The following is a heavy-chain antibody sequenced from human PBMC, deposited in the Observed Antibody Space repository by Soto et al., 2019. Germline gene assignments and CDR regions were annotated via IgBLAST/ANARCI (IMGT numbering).Heavy chain of an antibody. Sequence: QTLSLTCAISGDSISSNSAAWNWIRQSPSRGLEWLGRTYYRSRWYNDYAVSVRSRITVNPDTSKNQFSLQLTSVTPEDTAVYYCAGTTSHQWYYMDVWGKGTTVTVSS. D-gene: IGHD1-7*01. J-gene: IGHJ6*03. CDR3: AGTTSHQWYYMDV. CDR2: TYYRSRWYN. V-gene: IGHV6-1*01. CDR1: GDSISSNSAA.